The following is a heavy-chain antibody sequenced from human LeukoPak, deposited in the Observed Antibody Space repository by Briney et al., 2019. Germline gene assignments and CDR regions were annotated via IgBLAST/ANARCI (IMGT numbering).Heavy chain of an antibody. D-gene: IGHD5-24*01. CDR2: IYPGDSDT. CDR3: ARLKDDYIIDS. Sequence: GESLKISCKGSGYTFTSYWIGWVRQMPGKGLEWMGIIYPGDSDTRYSPSFQGQVTISADRSISTAYLKWSSLKASDTSMYYCARLKDDYIIDSWGQGTLVTVSS. V-gene: IGHV5-51*01. CDR1: GYTFTSYW. J-gene: IGHJ5*01.